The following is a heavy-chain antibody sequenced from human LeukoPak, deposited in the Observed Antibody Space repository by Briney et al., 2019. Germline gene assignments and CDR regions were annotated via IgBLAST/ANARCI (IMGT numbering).Heavy chain of an antibody. J-gene: IGHJ4*02. D-gene: IGHD5/OR15-5a*01. CDR1: GFTFSSYW. CDR3: ARGPVSRSNLAY. CDR2: INSDGSST. Sequence: TGGSLRLSCEASGFTFSSYWMHWVRQAPGKGLVWLSQINSDGSSTTYADSVKGRFTISRDNAKNTLYLQMNSLSAEDTAVYYCARGPVSRSNLAYWGQGTLVTVSS. V-gene: IGHV3-74*01.